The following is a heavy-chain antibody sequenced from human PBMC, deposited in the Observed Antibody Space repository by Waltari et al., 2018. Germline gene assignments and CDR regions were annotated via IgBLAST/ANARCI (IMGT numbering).Heavy chain of an antibody. Sequence: VQLVQSGAEVKKPGSSVKVSCKASGFTFSSYAMSWVRQAPGKGLEWVSAISGSGGSTYYADSVKGRFTISRDNSKNTLYLQMNSLRAEDTAVYYCAKDVVVVAATYYWGQGTLVTVSS. CDR1: GFTFSSYA. CDR2: ISGSGGST. CDR3: AKDVVVVAATYY. J-gene: IGHJ4*02. V-gene: IGHV3-23*04. D-gene: IGHD2-15*01.